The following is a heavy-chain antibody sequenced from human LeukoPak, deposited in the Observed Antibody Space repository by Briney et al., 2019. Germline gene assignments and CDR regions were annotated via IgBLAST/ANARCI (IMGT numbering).Heavy chain of an antibody. V-gene: IGHV4-4*02. D-gene: IGHD1-14*01. CDR3: AREIVGGFNPGAY. CDR2: IHRSGST. J-gene: IGHJ4*02. Sequence: KPSETLSLTCSVSPDSTTSNFWSWVRKPPGKGLEWIGEIHRSGSTNYNPSLQSRVTISIDRSKNQIALELSSVTAADTAVYYCAREIVGGFNPGAYWGQGTLVTVSS. CDR1: PDSTTSNF.